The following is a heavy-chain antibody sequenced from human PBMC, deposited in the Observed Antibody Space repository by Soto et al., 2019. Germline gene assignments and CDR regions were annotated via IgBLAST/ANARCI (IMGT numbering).Heavy chain of an antibody. D-gene: IGHD3-3*01. CDR2: INHSGST. CDR1: GGSFSGYY. J-gene: IGHJ4*02. Sequence: QVQLQQWGAGLLKPSETLSLTCAVYGGSFSGYYWSWIRQPPGKGLEWIGEINHSGSTNYNPYLKSRVTISVDTSKTQFSRKLSSVTAADTAVYYCARTYTPTYYDFCSGYYTGFALDYWGQGTLVTVSS. CDR3: ARTYTPTYYDFCSGYYTGFALDY. V-gene: IGHV4-34*01.